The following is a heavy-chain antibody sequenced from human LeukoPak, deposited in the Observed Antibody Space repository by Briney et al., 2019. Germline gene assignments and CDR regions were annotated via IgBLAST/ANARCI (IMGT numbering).Heavy chain of an antibody. Sequence: ETLSLTCTVSGGSISSYYWSWIRQPPGKGREWIGYIYYSGSTNYNPSLKSRVTISVDTSKNQFSLKLSSVTAADTAVYYCARSNYDILTGYYYFDYWGQGTLVTVSS. CDR2: IYYSGST. J-gene: IGHJ4*02. CDR3: ARSNYDILTGYYYFDY. CDR1: GGSISSYY. D-gene: IGHD3-9*01. V-gene: IGHV4-59*01.